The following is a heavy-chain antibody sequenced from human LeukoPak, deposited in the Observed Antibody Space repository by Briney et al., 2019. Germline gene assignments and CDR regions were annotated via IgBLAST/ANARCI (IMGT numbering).Heavy chain of an antibody. D-gene: IGHD3-9*01. CDR3: AREGRLRYQRGDY. Sequence: PGRSLRLSCAASGFTFSSYAMHWVRQAPGKGLEWVAVISYDGSNKYYADSVKGRFTISRDNSKNTLYLQMNSLRAEDTAVYYCAREGRLRYQRGDYWGQGTLVTVSS. CDR1: GFTFSSYA. V-gene: IGHV3-30-3*01. J-gene: IGHJ4*02. CDR2: ISYDGSNK.